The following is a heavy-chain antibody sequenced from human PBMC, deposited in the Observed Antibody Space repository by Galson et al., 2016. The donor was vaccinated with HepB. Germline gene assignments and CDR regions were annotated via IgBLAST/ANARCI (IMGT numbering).Heavy chain of an antibody. V-gene: IGHV1-24*01. CDR2: FDPEDGER. D-gene: IGHD2-21*01. J-gene: IGHJ6*03. CDR1: GYTLTKLS. CDR3: ARVSRIDFFMGV. Sequence: SVKVSCKVSGYTLTKLSMHWVRQAPGEGPEWMGGFDPEDGERIYAQKFQGRVTMTEDTSTDTAYMELTSLRFEDTAVYFCARVSRIDFFMGVWGKGTTVTVSS.